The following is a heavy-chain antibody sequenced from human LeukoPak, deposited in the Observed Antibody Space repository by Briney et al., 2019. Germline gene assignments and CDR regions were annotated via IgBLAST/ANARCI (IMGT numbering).Heavy chain of an antibody. V-gene: IGHV3-7*01. Sequence: GGSLRLSCAASGFTFSSYGMHWVRQAPGKGVEWVADIKEDGSEKYYVHSVKGRFTISRQNAKNSLFLQMNSLRAEDTAVYYCARHRSGGSQDDAFDICGQGTMVTVSS. J-gene: IGHJ3*02. CDR3: ARHRSGGSQDDAFDI. CDR1: GFTFSSYG. D-gene: IGHD2-15*01. CDR2: IKEDGSEK.